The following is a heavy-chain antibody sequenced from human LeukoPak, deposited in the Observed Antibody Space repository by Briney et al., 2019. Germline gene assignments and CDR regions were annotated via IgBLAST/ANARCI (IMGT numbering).Heavy chain of an antibody. V-gene: IGHV3-30*02. CDR2: VSYDGRNK. CDR3: AKGVGLGGMDV. D-gene: IGHD1-26*01. Sequence: PGGSLRLSCAASGFSFTTYGTHRVRQAPGKGLEWVAYVSYDGRNKQYGDSVKGRFTISRDNSKNMVYLQMNSLTAEDSAVHYCAKGVGLGGMDVWGQGTTVTVSS. CDR1: GFSFTTYG. J-gene: IGHJ6*02.